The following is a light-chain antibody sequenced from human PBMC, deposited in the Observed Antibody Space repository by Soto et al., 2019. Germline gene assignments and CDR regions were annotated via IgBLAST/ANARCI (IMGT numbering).Light chain of an antibody. V-gene: IGKV1-5*03. CDR1: QSISSW. Sequence: DIQMTQSPSTLSASVGDRGTITCRASQSISSWLAWYQQKPGKAPKLLIYKASSLESGVPSRFSGSGSGTEFTLTISSLQPDDFATYYCQQYNSYSTTFGQGTKVDIK. CDR3: QQYNSYSTT. J-gene: IGKJ1*01. CDR2: KAS.